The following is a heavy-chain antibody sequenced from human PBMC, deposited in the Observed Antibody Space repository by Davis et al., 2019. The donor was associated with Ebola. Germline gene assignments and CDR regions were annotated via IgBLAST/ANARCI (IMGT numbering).Heavy chain of an antibody. Sequence: GESLKISCAASGFTFSDYYMSWIRQAPGKGLEWVSYISSSGSTIYYADSVKGRFTISRDNAKKSLYLQMYSLRAEDTAVYYCAKGMSRSAYYAMDVWGQGTTVTVSS. CDR3: AKGMSRSAYYAMDV. CDR2: ISSSGSTI. V-gene: IGHV3-11*01. CDR1: GFTFSDYY. D-gene: IGHD2-8*01. J-gene: IGHJ6*02.